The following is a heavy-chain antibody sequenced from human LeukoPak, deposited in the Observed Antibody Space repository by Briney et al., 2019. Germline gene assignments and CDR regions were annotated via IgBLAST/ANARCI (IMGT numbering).Heavy chain of an antibody. CDR3: ARLANPLTYYYGSGSPGYYYYMDV. CDR2: INHSGST. V-gene: IGHV4-38-2*02. D-gene: IGHD3-10*01. J-gene: IGHJ6*03. CDR1: GYSISSGYY. Sequence: SETLSLTCTVSGYSISSGYYWGWIRQPPGKGLEWIGEINHSGSTNYNPSLKSRVTISVDTSKNQFSLKLSSVTAADTAVYYCARLANPLTYYYGSGSPGYYYYMDVWGKGTTVTISS.